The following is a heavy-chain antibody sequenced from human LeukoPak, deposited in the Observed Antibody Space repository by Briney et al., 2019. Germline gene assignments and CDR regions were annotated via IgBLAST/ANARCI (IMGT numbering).Heavy chain of an antibody. CDR1: GIRVNSNY. J-gene: IGHJ4*02. CDR2: IYSGGST. Sequence: PGGSLRLSCAASGIRVNSNYMSWVRQAPGKGLEWVSVIYSGGSTSYADSVKGRFTISRDNSKDTMYLQMNSLRAEDTAVYYCARITSTYFDHWGQGTLVTVSS. CDR3: ARITSTYFDH. V-gene: IGHV3-53*01. D-gene: IGHD3-10*01.